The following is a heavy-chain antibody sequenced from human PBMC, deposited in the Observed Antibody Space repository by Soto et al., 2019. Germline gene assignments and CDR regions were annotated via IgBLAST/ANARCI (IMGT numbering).Heavy chain of an antibody. D-gene: IGHD4-17*01. J-gene: IGHJ3*02. CDR3: ARGNGDYYAFDI. CDR1: GGSISSGGYY. Sequence: ASETLSLTCTVSGGSISSGGYYWSWIRQHPGKGLEWIGYIYYSGSTYYNPSLKSRVTISVDTSKNQFSLKLSSVTAADTAVYYCARGNGDYYAFDIWGQGTMVTVSS. V-gene: IGHV4-31*03. CDR2: IYYSGST.